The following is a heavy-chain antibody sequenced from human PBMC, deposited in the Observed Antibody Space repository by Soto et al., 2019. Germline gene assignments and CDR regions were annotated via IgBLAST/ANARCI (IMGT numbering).Heavy chain of an antibody. V-gene: IGHV3-21*01. CDR3: ARDQLYYNDISGRPLNAFDV. CDR1: GFAFSTYS. CDR2: ITTSSTYR. Sequence: GGSLRLSCAASGFAFSTYSMNWIRQAPGKGLEWVSDITTSSTYRVYADSVKGRFTISRDDAKNSLYLQMNSLRAEDTAVYYCARDQLYYNDISGRPLNAFDVWGQGTMVTVSS. J-gene: IGHJ3*01. D-gene: IGHD3-22*01.